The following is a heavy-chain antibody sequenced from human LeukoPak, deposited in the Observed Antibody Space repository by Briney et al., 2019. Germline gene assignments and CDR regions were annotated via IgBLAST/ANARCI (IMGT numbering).Heavy chain of an antibody. D-gene: IGHD2-15*01. V-gene: IGHV3-30*02. CDR2: LAHDGSIR. J-gene: IGHJ4*02. Sequence: GGSLRLSCTVSRFILTNYGIQWVRQVPGKGLEWVAFLAHDGSIRYFADSVKGRFTVSRDTSKNTVYLQMNGLRLEDTAVYYCAKDVHAEGHRYFDDWGQGTLDTVSS. CDR1: RFILTNYG. CDR3: AKDVHAEGHRYFDD.